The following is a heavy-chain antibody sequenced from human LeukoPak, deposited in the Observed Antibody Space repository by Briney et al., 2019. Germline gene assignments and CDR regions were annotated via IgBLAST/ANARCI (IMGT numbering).Heavy chain of an antibody. V-gene: IGHV4-34*01. CDR3: ARTSIAARPRYFQH. CDR1: GGSFSGYY. D-gene: IGHD6-6*01. CDR2: INHSGST. J-gene: IGHJ1*01. Sequence: SETLSLTCAVPGGSFSGYYWSWIRQPPGKGLEWIGEINHSGSTNYNPSLKSRVTISVDTSKNQFSLKLSSVTAADTAVYYCARTSIAARPRYFQHWGQGTLVTVSS.